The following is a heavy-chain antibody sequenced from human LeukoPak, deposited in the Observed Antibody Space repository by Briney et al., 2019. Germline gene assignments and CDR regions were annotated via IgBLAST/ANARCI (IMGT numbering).Heavy chain of an antibody. V-gene: IGHV4-39*07. D-gene: IGHD1-1*01. Sequence: SETLSLTCTVSGGSISSSSYYWGWIRQPPGKGLEWIGSFSCSGSTYYNPSLKSRVTISVDTSKSQFSLYMDSVTAADTAVYYCARDWNRYAYWGQGTLVTVSS. CDR2: FSCSGST. CDR3: ARDWNRYAY. J-gene: IGHJ4*02. CDR1: GGSISSSSYY.